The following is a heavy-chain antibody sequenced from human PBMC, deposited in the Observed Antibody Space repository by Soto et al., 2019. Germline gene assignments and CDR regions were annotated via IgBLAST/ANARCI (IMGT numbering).Heavy chain of an antibody. CDR1: GFTFDDYA. J-gene: IGHJ4*02. Sequence: VQLVESGGGLVQPGRSLRLSCAASGFTFDDYAMHWVRQAPGKGLEWVSGISWNSGSIGYADSVKGRFTISRDNAKNSLYLQMNSLRAEDTALYYCAKGAYSGYDSGDYWGQGTLVTVSS. D-gene: IGHD5-12*01. CDR3: AKGAYSGYDSGDY. CDR2: ISWNSGSI. V-gene: IGHV3-9*01.